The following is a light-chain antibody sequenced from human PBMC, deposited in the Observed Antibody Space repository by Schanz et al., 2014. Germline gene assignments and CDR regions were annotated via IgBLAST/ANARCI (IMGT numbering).Light chain of an antibody. CDR3: SSYAGSNNL. CDR1: STDVGGFNY. Sequence: QSALTQPPSASGSPGQSVTISCTGTSTDVGGFNYVSWYQHHPGKPPKLIIYEVNKRPPGVPDRFSGSKSGNTASLTVSGLQAEDEGDYYCSSYAGSNNLFGGGTKLTVL. V-gene: IGLV2-8*01. J-gene: IGLJ2*01. CDR2: EVN.